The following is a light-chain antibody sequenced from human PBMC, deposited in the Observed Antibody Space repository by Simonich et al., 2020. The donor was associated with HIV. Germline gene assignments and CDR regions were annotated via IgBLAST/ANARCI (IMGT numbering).Light chain of an antibody. Sequence: SYELTQPPSVSVSPGQTASISCSGDTLGDKYACWYQQKPGQSPLLVIYQDSKRPSGIPERFSGSNSGNTATLTISGTQAMDEADYYCQAWDSSSWVFGGGTKLTVL. J-gene: IGLJ3*02. V-gene: IGLV3-1*01. CDR2: QDS. CDR1: TLGDKY. CDR3: QAWDSSSWV.